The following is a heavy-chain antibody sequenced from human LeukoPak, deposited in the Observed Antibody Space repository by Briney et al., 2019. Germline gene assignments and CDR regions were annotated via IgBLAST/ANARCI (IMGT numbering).Heavy chain of an antibody. J-gene: IGHJ5*02. D-gene: IGHD2-8*01. Sequence: SETLSLTCTGSGGSISSYYWSWIRQPAGKGLEWIGRIYTSGSTNYNPSLKSRVTMSGDTSKNQFSLKLSSVTAADTAVYYCARDHCCTNGAPIGPWGQGTLVTVSS. CDR2: IYTSGST. CDR1: GGSISSYY. CDR3: ARDHCCTNGAPIGP. V-gene: IGHV4-4*07.